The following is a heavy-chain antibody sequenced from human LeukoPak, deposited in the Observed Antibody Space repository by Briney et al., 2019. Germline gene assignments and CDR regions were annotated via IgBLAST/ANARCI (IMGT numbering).Heavy chain of an antibody. CDR1: GFTFSTYS. V-gene: IGHV3-48*01. D-gene: IGHD3-10*01. CDR2: ISGNSASI. CDR3: AKEGGSGSYEIS. J-gene: IGHJ5*02. Sequence: PGGSLRLSCAASGFTFSTYSMNWVRQAPGKGLEWVSYISGNSASIYHADSVKGRFTISRDNAKNSLYLQMNSLRAEDTAVYYCAKEGGSGSYEISWGQGTLVTVSS.